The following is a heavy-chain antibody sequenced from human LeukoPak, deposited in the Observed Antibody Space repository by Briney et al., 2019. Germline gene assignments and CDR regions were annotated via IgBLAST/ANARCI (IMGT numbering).Heavy chain of an antibody. CDR1: GGAISSSSYD. J-gene: IGHJ4*02. V-gene: IGHV4-39*07. CDR2: IYYSGST. D-gene: IGHD3-10*01. Sequence: SETLSLTCTVSGGAISSSSYDWGWSRPPPGKGLEWSGSIYYSGSTFSNPTLKSRVAISVDTSKSQFSLKLSSVTAADTAVYYCASATGFYYGSGPFDYWGQGTLVTVSS. CDR3: ASATGFYYGSGPFDY.